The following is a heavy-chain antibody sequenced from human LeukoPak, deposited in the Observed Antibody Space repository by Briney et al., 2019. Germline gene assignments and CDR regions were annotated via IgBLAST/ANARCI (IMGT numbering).Heavy chain of an antibody. CDR1: GYSFTSYW. CDR3: ARRGYCSGGSCYSFDY. Sequence: GESLKISRKGSGYSFTSYWLGWVRQMPGKGLEWMGIIYPGDSDTRYSPSFQGQVTISADKSISTAYLQWSSLKASDTAMYYCARRGYCSGGSCYSFDYWGQGTLVTVSS. V-gene: IGHV5-51*01. D-gene: IGHD2-15*01. CDR2: IYPGDSDT. J-gene: IGHJ4*02.